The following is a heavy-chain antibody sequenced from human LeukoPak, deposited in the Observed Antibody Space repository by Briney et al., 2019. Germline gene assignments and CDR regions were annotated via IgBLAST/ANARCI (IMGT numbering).Heavy chain of an antibody. CDR1: GGSFSGYY. CDR3: ARDAMVRGFDY. CDR2: IYYSGST. Sequence: SETLSLTCAVYGGSFSGYYWSWIRQPPGKGLEWIGYIYYSGSTNYNPSLKNRVIISVDTSKNQFSLKLSSVTAADTAVYYCARDAMVRGFDYWGQGILVTVSS. D-gene: IGHD3-10*01. J-gene: IGHJ4*02. V-gene: IGHV4-59*01.